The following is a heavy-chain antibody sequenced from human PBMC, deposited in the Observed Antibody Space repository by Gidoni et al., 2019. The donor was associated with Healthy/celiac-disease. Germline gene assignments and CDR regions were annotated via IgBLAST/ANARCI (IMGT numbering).Heavy chain of an antibody. CDR2: FDPEEGET. CDR3: ATESIVVVTAIHEYYFDY. J-gene: IGHJ4*02. Sequence: QVQLVQSGAEVKKPGASVNVSCKVSGYTLPELSRHWVRQAPGKGLEWMGGFDPEEGETIYAQKCQGRVTMTEDTSTDTAYMELSSLRSEDTAVYYCATESIVVVTAIHEYYFDYWGQGTLVTVSS. D-gene: IGHD2-21*02. V-gene: IGHV1-24*01. CDR1: GYTLPELS.